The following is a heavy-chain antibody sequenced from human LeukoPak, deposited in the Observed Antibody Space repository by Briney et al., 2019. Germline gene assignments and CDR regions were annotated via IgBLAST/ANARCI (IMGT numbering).Heavy chain of an antibody. CDR3: AHSMALRYFDWLPSSYYFDY. V-gene: IGHV2-5*02. CDR2: IYWDDDK. CDR1: GFSLSTSGVG. J-gene: IGHJ4*02. Sequence: SGPTLVKPTQTLTLTCTFSGFSLSTSGVGVGWIRQPPGKALEWLALIYWDDDKRYSPSPKSRLTITKDTSKNQVVLTMTNMDPVDTATYYCAHSMALRYFDWLPSSYYFDYWGQGTLVTVSS. D-gene: IGHD3-9*01.